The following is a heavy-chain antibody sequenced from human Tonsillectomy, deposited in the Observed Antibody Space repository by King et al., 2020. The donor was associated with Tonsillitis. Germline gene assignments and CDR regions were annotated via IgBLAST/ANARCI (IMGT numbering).Heavy chain of an antibody. CDR2: INSDGSSI. V-gene: IGHV3-74*01. D-gene: IGHD4-17*01. CDR3: ARVTTGAFDI. CDR1: GFTFSDYW. Sequence: VQLVESGGGLVQPGGSLRLSCAGSGFTFSDYWMHWVRQAPGKGLVWVSGINSDGSSIIYADSVKGRITITRDNAKNTLYLQMNGLRAEDTAVYYCARVTTGAFDIWGQGTMVTVSS. J-gene: IGHJ3*02.